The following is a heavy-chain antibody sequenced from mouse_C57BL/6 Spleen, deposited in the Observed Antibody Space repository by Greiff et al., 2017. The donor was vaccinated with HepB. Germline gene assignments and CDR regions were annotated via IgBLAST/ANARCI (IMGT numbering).Heavy chain of an antibody. CDR2: IDPSDSYT. CDR3: ARSGYDGYYFDV. D-gene: IGHD2-3*01. CDR1: GYTFTSYW. Sequence: VKLQQPGAELVMPGASVKLSCKASGYTFTSYWMHWVKQRPGQGLEWIGEIDPSDSYTNYNQKFKGKSTLTVDKSSSTAYMQLSSLTSEDSAVYYCARSGYDGYYFDVWGTGTTVTVSS. V-gene: IGHV1-69*01. J-gene: IGHJ1*03.